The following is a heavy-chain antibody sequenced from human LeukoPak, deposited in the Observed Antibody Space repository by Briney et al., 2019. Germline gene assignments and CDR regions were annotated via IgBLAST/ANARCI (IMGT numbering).Heavy chain of an antibody. D-gene: IGHD7-27*01. V-gene: IGHV1-2*02. CDR2: INPNSGGT. CDR1: GYTFTGYY. CDR3: ARDPLGWEAFDI. J-gene: IGHJ3*02. Sequence: ASVKVSCKASGYTFTGYYMHWVRQAPGQGLEWMGWINPNSGGTNYAQKFQGRVTMTRDTSISTAYMELSRLRSDDTAVYYCARDPLGWEAFDIWGQGTMVTVSS.